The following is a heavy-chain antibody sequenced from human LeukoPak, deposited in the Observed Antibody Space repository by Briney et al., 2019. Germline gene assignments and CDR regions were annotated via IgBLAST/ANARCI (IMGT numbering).Heavy chain of an antibody. Sequence: ASVKVSFKASGYTFTVYYRHWVRQAPGQGLEWMGWINPNSGGTNYAQKFQGRVTMTRDTSISTAYMELSRLRSDDTAVHYCASITMVRGASGALDMWGGGTMVSVSS. CDR2: INPNSGGT. J-gene: IGHJ3*02. CDR1: GYTFTVYY. CDR3: ASITMVRGASGALDM. D-gene: IGHD3-10*01. V-gene: IGHV1-2*02.